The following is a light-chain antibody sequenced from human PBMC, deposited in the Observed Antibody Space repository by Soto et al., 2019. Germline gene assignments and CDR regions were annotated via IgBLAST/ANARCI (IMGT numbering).Light chain of an antibody. V-gene: IGKV4-1*01. CDR1: QSVFFSSYNKDF. Sequence: DMLITQSPHSLAVSLGDRATINCKSSQSVFFSSYNKDFLAWYQQKQGQPPKLXIYWASTREAGVPDRFSGSGSGTDFTLTISSLQAEDVAVYYCQQYCSTPLTFGGGTKVDIK. CDR2: WAS. CDR3: QQYCSTPLT. J-gene: IGKJ4*01.